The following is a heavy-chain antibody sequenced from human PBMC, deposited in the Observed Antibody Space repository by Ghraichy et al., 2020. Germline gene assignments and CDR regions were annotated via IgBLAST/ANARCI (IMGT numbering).Heavy chain of an antibody. CDR1: GFTFSSYA. CDR3: ARNYDSSGYEAFDI. Sequence: GESLNISCAASGFTFSSYAMHWVRQAPGKGLEWVAVISYDGSNKYYADSVKGRFTISRDNSKNTLYLQMNSLRAEDTAVYYCARNYDSSGYEAFDIWGQGTMVTVSS. V-gene: IGHV3-30-3*01. CDR2: ISYDGSNK. J-gene: IGHJ3*02. D-gene: IGHD3-22*01.